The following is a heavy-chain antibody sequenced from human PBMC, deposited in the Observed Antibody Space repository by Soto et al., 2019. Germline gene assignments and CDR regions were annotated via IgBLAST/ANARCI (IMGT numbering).Heavy chain of an antibody. D-gene: IGHD6-13*01. V-gene: IGHV1-69*12. CDR3: AREVAADGTFREDVFDI. CDR2: IIPIFTTT. J-gene: IGHJ3*02. Sequence: QVHLVQSGAAVKKPGSSVKVSCKAPGGTFSNHAINWVRQAPGQGLEWMGRIIPIFTTTNYALKFQGRVTMTADESTITAYMELSSLKHDDTAVYYCAREVAADGTFREDVFDIWGQGTLVTVSS. CDR1: GGTFSNHA.